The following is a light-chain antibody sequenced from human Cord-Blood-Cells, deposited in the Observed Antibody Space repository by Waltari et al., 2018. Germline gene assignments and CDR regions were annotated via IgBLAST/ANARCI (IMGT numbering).Light chain of an antibody. V-gene: IGLV2-23*01. J-gene: IGLJ1*01. CDR2: EGS. CDR3: CPYAGSSTYV. Sequence: QSALTQPASVSGSPGQSITISCTGTSSAVGSYNLVPWYQQHPGKAPKLMIYEGSKRPSGVSNRFSGSKSGNTAFLTISGLQGEDEADYYRCPYAGSSTYVFGTGTKVTVL. CDR1: SSAVGSYNL.